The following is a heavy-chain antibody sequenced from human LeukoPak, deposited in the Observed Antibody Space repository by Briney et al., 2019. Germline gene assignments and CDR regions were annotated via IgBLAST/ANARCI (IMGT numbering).Heavy chain of an antibody. Sequence: PSQTLSLTCTVSDVSINSGDYYWSWIRQLPEKSLERIGDIYYRWSIYYPPSLRSQFTISVDTSTSQFCLRLSSVKAADTAVYYCSVTTRYGANSYFDYWGQGALVTVSS. CDR2: IYYRWSI. V-gene: IGHV4-31*01. J-gene: IGHJ4*02. CDR1: DVSINSGDYY. CDR3: SVTTRYGANSYFDY. D-gene: IGHD4-23*01.